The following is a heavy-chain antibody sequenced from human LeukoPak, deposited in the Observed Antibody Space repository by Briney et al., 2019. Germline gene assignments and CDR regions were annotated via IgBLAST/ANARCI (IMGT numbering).Heavy chain of an antibody. V-gene: IGHV3-23*01. CDR3: ARGGYGSGSYSLAGNAFDI. D-gene: IGHD3-10*01. J-gene: IGHJ3*02. CDR1: GFTFNYYG. Sequence: PGGSLRLSCAASGFTFNYYGMSWVRQAPGKGLEWVSAISSSGDSTYYADSVKGRFTISRDNSKNTLYLQMGSLRAEDMAVYYCARGGYGSGSYSLAGNAFDIWGQGTMVTVSS. CDR2: ISSSGDST.